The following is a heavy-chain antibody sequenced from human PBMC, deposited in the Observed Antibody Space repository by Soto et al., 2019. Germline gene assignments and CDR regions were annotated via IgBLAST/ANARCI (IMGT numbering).Heavy chain of an antibody. V-gene: IGHV1-2*02. D-gene: IGHD6-13*01. CDR3: ARDEQLVLSGWFDP. J-gene: IGHJ5*02. CDR1: GGTFSSYA. CDR2: INPNSGGT. Sequence: ASVKVSCKASGGTFSSYAISWVRQAPGQGPEWMGWINPNSGGTNYAQKFQGRVTMTRDTSISTAYMELSRLRSDDTAVYYCARDEQLVLSGWFDPWGQGTLVTVSS.